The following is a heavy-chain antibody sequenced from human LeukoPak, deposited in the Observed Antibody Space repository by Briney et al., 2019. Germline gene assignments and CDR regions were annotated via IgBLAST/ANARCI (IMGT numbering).Heavy chain of an antibody. Sequence: SGPTLVNPTQTLTLTCTFSGFSLSTSGVGVGWIRQPPGKALEWLALIYWNDDKRYSPSLKSRLTITKDTSKNQVVLTMTNMDPVDTATYYCAHSGYYYDSSGYYLGLDYWGQGTLVTVSS. D-gene: IGHD3-22*01. CDR3: AHSGYYYDSSGYYLGLDY. CDR2: IYWNDDK. V-gene: IGHV2-5*01. J-gene: IGHJ4*02. CDR1: GFSLSTSGVG.